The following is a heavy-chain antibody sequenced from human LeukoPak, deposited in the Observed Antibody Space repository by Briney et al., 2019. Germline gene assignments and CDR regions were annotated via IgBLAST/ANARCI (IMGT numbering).Heavy chain of an antibody. V-gene: IGHV3-23*01. D-gene: IGHD6-13*01. Sequence: GGSLRLSCVASGFTFSSYAMSWVRQAPGKGLEWVSAISGSGGSTYYADSVKGRFTISRDNSKNTLYLQMNSLRAEDTAVYYCAGGGQQLVRGPYYYYYMDVWGKGTTVTVSS. CDR3: AGGGQQLVRGPYYYYYMDV. CDR1: GFTFSSYA. CDR2: ISGSGGST. J-gene: IGHJ6*03.